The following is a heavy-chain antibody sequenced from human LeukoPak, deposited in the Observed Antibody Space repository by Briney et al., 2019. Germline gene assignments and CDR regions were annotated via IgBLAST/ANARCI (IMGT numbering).Heavy chain of an antibody. CDR1: GGTFSSYA. D-gene: IGHD3-22*01. V-gene: IGHV1-69*04. CDR2: IIPILGIA. Sequence: GASVKVSCKASGGTFSSYAIRWVRQAPGQGLEWMGRIIPILGIANYAQKFQGRVTITADKSTSTAYMELSSLRSEDTAVYYCARESRMIVVVTAFDYWGQGTLVTVSS. J-gene: IGHJ4*02. CDR3: ARESRMIVVVTAFDY.